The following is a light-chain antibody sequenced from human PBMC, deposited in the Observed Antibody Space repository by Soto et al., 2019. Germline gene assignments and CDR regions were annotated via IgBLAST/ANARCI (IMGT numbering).Light chain of an antibody. V-gene: IGLV2-23*01. J-gene: IGLJ1*01. Sequence: QSVLTQPASVSGSPGQSITISCTGTSSNIGSYNFVSWYQQHPGKAPKVIIYEGNQRPSGVSNRFSGSKSGNTASLTISGLQVEYEADYYCCSYAGSSTYVFGTGTKLTVL. CDR2: EGN. CDR1: SSNIGSYNF. CDR3: CSYAGSSTYV.